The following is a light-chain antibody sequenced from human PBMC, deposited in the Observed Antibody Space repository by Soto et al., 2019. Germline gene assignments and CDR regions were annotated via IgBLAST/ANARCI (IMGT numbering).Light chain of an antibody. CDR1: QGIANF. J-gene: IGKJ3*01. CDR3: QRRNRFPIP. V-gene: IGKV1-9*01. CDR2: GAS. Sequence: IQLTQSPSSLSASVGDRVTISCRASQGIANFLAWYQQKPGKAPKLLIYGASTLQSGVPSRFSGSGSGKDFTLTISSLQSEDFATYYCQRRNRFPIPFGPGTKVHI.